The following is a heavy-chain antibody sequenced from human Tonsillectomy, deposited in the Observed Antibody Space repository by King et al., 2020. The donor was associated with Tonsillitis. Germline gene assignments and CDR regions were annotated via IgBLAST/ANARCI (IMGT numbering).Heavy chain of an antibody. CDR3: ANLHRGSSWYYFDY. CDR1: GFTFSSYE. CDR2: ISSSGSAM. J-gene: IGHJ4*02. V-gene: IGHV3-48*03. D-gene: IGHD6-13*01. Sequence: VQLVESGGGLVQPGGSLRLSCAASGFTFSSYEMNWVRQAPGKGLEWVSYISSSGSAMYYADSVKGHFTISRDNAKNSLYLQMNGLRAEDTAVYYCANLHRGSSWYYFDYWGQGTLVTVSS.